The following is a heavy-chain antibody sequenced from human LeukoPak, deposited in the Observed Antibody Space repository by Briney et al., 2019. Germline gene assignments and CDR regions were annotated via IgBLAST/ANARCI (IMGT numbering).Heavy chain of an antibody. Sequence: GGSLRLSCAASGFTFSSYSMNWVRQAPGKGLEWVSYISSSSSTIYYADSVKGRFTISRDNAKNSLCLQMNSLRAEDTAVYYCARGSDTWEPLALDYWGQGTLVTVSS. J-gene: IGHJ4*02. V-gene: IGHV3-48*01. CDR2: ISSSSSTI. D-gene: IGHD1-26*01. CDR3: ARGSDTWEPLALDY. CDR1: GFTFSSYS.